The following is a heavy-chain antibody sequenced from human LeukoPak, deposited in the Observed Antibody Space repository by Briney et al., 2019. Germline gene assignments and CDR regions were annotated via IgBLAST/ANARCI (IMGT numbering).Heavy chain of an antibody. Sequence: GGSLRLSCAASGFTFSSYAMHWVRQAPGKGLEWVAVISYDGSNKYYADSVKGRFTISRDTSKNTLYLQMNSLRAEDTAVYYCARPLKSGWYAPYFDYWGQGTLVTVSS. V-gene: IGHV3-30*04. CDR2: ISYDGSNK. D-gene: IGHD6-19*01. CDR1: GFTFSSYA. J-gene: IGHJ4*02. CDR3: ARPLKSGWYAPYFDY.